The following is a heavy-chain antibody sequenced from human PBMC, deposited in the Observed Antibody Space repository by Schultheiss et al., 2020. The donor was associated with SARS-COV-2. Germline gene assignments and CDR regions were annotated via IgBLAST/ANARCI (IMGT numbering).Heavy chain of an antibody. CDR3: AGVVPAAIRWFDP. CDR2: IYHSGST. V-gene: IGHV4-38-2*02. D-gene: IGHD2-2*01. CDR1: GYSISSGYY. J-gene: IGHJ5*02. Sequence: SETLSLTCTVSGYSISSGYYWGWIRQPPGKGLEWIGSIYHSGSTYYNPSLKSRVTISVDTSKNQFSLKLSSVTAADTAVYYCAGVVPAAIRWFDPWGQGTLVTVSS.